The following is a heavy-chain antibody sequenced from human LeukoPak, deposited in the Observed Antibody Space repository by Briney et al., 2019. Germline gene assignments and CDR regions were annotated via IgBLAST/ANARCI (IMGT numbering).Heavy chain of an antibody. CDR1: DGTISPYY. J-gene: IGHJ6*02. CDR3: ARGRLSVADLDV. D-gene: IGHD6-19*01. CDR2: IYYTGST. Sequence: SETLSLTCTVSDGTISPYYLSWIRQPPGKGLEWIGYIYYTGSTNYNPSLKSRVTISLDASKNQFSLRLTSVTAADTAVYYCARGRLSVADLDVWGQGTTVTVSS. V-gene: IGHV4-59*01.